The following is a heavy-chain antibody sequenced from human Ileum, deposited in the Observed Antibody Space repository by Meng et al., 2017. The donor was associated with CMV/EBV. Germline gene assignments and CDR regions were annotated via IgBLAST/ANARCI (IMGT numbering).Heavy chain of an antibody. CDR1: GYTFTGYY. Sequence: QVDLVLQGAEVKKPGDTVKVSCRTSGYTFTGYYMHWVRQAPGQGLEWLGWINPRSGDTRYAQNFQGRVTMTRDTSIITAYMDLNSLRSDDTAVYYCVRGSSMSSNWFDPWGQGTLVTVSS. CDR3: VRGSSMSSNWFDP. D-gene: IGHD2-2*01. J-gene: IGHJ5*02. CDR2: INPRSGDT. V-gene: IGHV1-2*02.